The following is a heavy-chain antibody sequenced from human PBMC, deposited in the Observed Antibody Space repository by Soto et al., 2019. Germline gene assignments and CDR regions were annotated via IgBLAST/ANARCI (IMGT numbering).Heavy chain of an antibody. CDR3: TGLVDY. V-gene: IGHV3-15*07. Sequence: EVPLVESGGGLVKPGGSLRLSCAASGFTFSNAWMNWVRQAPGKGLEWVGRIKRKTDGGTTDYAAPVKGRFTISRDDSKNTLYLQMNSLKTEDTAVYYCTGLVDYWGQGTLVTVSS. CDR1: GFTFSNAW. J-gene: IGHJ4*02. D-gene: IGHD6-6*01. CDR2: IKRKTDGGTT.